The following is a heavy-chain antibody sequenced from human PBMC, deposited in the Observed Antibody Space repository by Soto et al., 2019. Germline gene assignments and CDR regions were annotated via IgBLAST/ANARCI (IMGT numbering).Heavy chain of an antibody. Sequence: SETLSLTCAVYGVSFSGYYWSWIRQPPGKGLEWIGEINHSGSTNYNPSLKSRVTISVDTSKNQFSLKLSSVTAADTAVYYCARGKYIWGSYRSPRPLDYWGQGTLVTVSS. V-gene: IGHV4-34*01. CDR1: GVSFSGYY. J-gene: IGHJ4*02. CDR3: ARGKYIWGSYRSPRPLDY. D-gene: IGHD3-16*02. CDR2: INHSGST.